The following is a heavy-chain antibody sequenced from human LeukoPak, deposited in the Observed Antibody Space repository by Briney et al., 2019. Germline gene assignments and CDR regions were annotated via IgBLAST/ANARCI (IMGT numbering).Heavy chain of an antibody. V-gene: IGHV1-69*06. CDR2: IIPIFGAA. J-gene: IGHJ4*02. D-gene: IGHD2-21*02. CDR3: ARSSVVTAMVHLDY. Sequence: SVKVSCKASGGTFSSYAISWVRQAPGQGLEWMGGIIPIFGAANYAQKFQGRVTITADKSTSTSYMELSSLRSEDTAVYYCARSSVVTAMVHLDYWGQGTLVTVSS. CDR1: GGTFSSYA.